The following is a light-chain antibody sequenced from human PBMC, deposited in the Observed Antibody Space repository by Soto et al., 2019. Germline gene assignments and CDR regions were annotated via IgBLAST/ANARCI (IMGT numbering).Light chain of an antibody. Sequence: DIPMTQSPSSLSASVGDRVTISCRASQGISNYLAWYQQKAGTAPQLLIYSASTLQSGVPSRFSGSGSGTDFTLTISSLQPEDVATYYCQKYNSAPWTFGQGTKVEIK. CDR2: SAS. CDR1: QGISNY. J-gene: IGKJ1*01. V-gene: IGKV1-27*01. CDR3: QKYNSAPWT.